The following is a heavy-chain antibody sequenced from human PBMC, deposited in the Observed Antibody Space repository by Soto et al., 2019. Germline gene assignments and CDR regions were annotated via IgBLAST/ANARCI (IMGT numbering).Heavy chain of an antibody. CDR3: ASSKSSKLWWPEVNWFDP. D-gene: IGHD2-21*01. V-gene: IGHV1-3*01. CDR1: GYTFTSYA. CDR2: INAGNGNT. Sequence: QVQLVQSGAEVKKPGASVKVSCKASGYTFTSYAMHWVRQAPGQRLEWMGWINAGNGNTKYSQKFQGRVTITRDTSASTAYMELSSLRSEDTAVYYCASSKSSKLWWPEVNWFDPWGQGTLVTVSS. J-gene: IGHJ5*02.